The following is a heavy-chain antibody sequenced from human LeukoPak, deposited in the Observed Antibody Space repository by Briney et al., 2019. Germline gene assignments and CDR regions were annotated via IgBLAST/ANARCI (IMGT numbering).Heavy chain of an antibody. CDR2: SHVSGNI. J-gene: IGHJ4*02. V-gene: IGHV4-4*09. CDR3: ARGRKALGYYDSSGYSFDY. Sequence: SETLSLTCSVSDDSIGSYFWSWIRQPPGKGLDWIGYSHVSGNIAYSPSLKSRATMSVDTSKNQVSLKLTSVTAADSAVYYCARGRKALGYYDSSGYSFDYWGQGTLVTVSS. D-gene: IGHD3-22*01. CDR1: DDSIGSYF.